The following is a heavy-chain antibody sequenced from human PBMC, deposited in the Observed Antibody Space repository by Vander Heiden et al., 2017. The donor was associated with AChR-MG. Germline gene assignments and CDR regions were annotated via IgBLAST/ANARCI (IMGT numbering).Heavy chain of an antibody. V-gene: IGHV4-4*07. Sequence: QVQLQESGPGLVKPSETLSLTCTVSGGSISSYYWSWIRQPAGKGLEWIGRIYTSGSTNYNPSLKSRVTMSVDTSKNQFSLKLSSVTAADTAVYYCARDANHERTYSSSWYTMREYYYYYGMDVWGQGNTVTVSS. CDR3: ARDANHERTYSSSWYTMREYYYYYGMDV. J-gene: IGHJ6*02. CDR1: GGSISSYY. D-gene: IGHD6-13*01. CDR2: IYTSGST.